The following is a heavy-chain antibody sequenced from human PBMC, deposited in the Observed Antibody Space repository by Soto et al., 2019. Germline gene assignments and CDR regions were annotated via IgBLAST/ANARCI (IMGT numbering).Heavy chain of an antibody. CDR2: INPSGGGT. V-gene: IGHV1-46*03. Sequence: QVQLVQSGAELKMPGASVKVSCKASGYTFTNYYMHWVRQAPGQGLEWMGVINPSGGGTTYAQNSQGRVTMTRDTSTSTVYMELSSLRSEDTAVYYCARAGDSSGWSDAFDIWGQGTKVTVSS. CDR3: ARAGDSSGWSDAFDI. D-gene: IGHD6-19*01. CDR1: GYTFTNYY. J-gene: IGHJ3*02.